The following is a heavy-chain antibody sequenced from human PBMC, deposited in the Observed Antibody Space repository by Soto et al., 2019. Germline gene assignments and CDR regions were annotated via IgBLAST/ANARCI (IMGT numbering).Heavy chain of an antibody. CDR1: GFTFSAYT. Sequence: QMQLVESGGGVVQPGRSLRLSCAASGFTFSAYTMHWVRQAPGKGLEWVAVISYDGNSERYTDPVMGRFTVSRDNSKSTLYLQMNSLRPEDTAVYYCARDGYSGRSDGFDIWGQGTMVTVSS. CDR2: ISYDGNSE. D-gene: IGHD1-26*01. V-gene: IGHV3-30*14. CDR3: ARDGYSGRSDGFDI. J-gene: IGHJ3*02.